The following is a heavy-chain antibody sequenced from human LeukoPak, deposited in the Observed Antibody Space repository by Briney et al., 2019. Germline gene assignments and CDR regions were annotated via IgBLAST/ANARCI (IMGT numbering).Heavy chain of an antibody. D-gene: IGHD3-22*01. Sequence: GGSLRLPCAASGFTFSGSVMHWVRQASGKGLEWVGHIRNKGNNYATAYGASVKGRFTISRDDSKNTAYLQMNSLKTEDTAVYYCSRHSDYGGSGNRLDAFDIWGHGTTVTVSS. J-gene: IGHJ3*02. V-gene: IGHV3-73*01. CDR3: SRHSDYGGSGNRLDAFDI. CDR2: IRNKGNNYAT. CDR1: GFTFSGSV.